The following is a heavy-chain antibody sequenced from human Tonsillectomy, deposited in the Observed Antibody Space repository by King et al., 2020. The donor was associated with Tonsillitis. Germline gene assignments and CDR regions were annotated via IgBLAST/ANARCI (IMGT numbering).Heavy chain of an antibody. CDR1: GDSVSSNSAA. CDR3: ARGLRFWFDP. CDR2: TYCRSKWYD. D-gene: IGHD3-16*01. J-gene: IGHJ5*02. Sequence: VQLPQSGPGLVKPSQTLSLTCALSGDSVSSNSAAWHWIRQSPSGGLEWLGRTYCRSKWYDDYAVSVKSRITINPDTSKNQFSLQLNSVTPEDTAVYYCARGLRFWFDPWGQGTLVTVSS. V-gene: IGHV6-1*01.